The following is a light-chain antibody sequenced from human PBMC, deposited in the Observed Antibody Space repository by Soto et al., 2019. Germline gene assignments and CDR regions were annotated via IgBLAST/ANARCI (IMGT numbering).Light chain of an antibody. CDR1: SSDVGTYNL. J-gene: IGLJ2*01. V-gene: IGLV2-23*01. Sequence: QSVLTQPASVSGSPGQSITISCTGTSSDVGTYNLVSWYQQHPGEAPKLLIYEGDKWPSGVSSRFSGSKSGNMASLTISGLQAEDEADYYCCAYAGGRTLVFGGGTKLTVL. CDR3: CAYAGGRTLV. CDR2: EGD.